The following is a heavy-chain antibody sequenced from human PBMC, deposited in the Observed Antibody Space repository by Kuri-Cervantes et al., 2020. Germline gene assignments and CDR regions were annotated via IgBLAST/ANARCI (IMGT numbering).Heavy chain of an antibody. D-gene: IGHD4-23*01. J-gene: IGHJ4*02. CDR3: ARAPPAGGKDRGVDY. CDR1: GFTFGSYT. Sequence: LSLTCAASGFTFGSYTMNWVRQAPGKELEWVSSITGSSSYIYYADSVKGRFTISRDNAKNSLYLQMNSLRAEDTAVYYCARAPPAGGKDRGVDYWGQGTLVTVSS. CDR2: ITGSSSYI. V-gene: IGHV3-21*01.